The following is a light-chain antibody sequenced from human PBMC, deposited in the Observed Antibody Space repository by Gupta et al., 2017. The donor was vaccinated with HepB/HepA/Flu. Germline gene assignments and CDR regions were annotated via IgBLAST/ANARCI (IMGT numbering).Light chain of an antibody. J-gene: IGKJ4*01. Sequence: EIVMTQSPATLSVSPGERATLSCRASQSVSINLAWYQKKPGQAPRLLLYGASTRATGIPARFSGSGSGTEFTLTISSLQSEDFAVYYWQQYNNWPLALTFGGGTKVEIK. V-gene: IGKV3-15*01. CDR3: QQYNNWPLALT. CDR2: GAS. CDR1: QSVSIN.